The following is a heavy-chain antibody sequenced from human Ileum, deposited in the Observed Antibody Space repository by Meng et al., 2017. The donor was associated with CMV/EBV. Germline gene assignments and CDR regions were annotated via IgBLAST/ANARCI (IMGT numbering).Heavy chain of an antibody. J-gene: IGHJ6*02. D-gene: IGHD1-26*01. V-gene: IGHV3-13*01. CDR1: GFTFSSYD. CDR2: IGTAGDT. Sequence: GESLKTSCASSGFTFSSYDMHWVRQVTGKGLEWVSAIGTAGDTYYPGSVKGRFTISRENATNTLYLQMSSLRSGDTAVFYCARAYWDVGYNYGMDVWGQGTTVTVSS. CDR3: ARAYWDVGYNYGMDV.